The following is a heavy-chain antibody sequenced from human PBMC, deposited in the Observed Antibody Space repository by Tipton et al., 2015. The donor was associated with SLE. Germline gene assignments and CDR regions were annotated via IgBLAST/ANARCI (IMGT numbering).Heavy chain of an antibody. CDR2: IYHSGST. J-gene: IGHJ2*01. CDR3: ARGGYYYDNSGRYFDL. V-gene: IGHV4-38-2*01. D-gene: IGHD3-22*01. CDR1: GYSISSGYY. Sequence: TLSLTCAVSGYSISSGYYWGWIRQPPGKGLEWIGSIYHSGSTYYNPSLKSRVTISVDTSKNHLSLKLSSVTAADTAVYYCARGGYYYDNSGRYFDLWGRGTLVTVSS.